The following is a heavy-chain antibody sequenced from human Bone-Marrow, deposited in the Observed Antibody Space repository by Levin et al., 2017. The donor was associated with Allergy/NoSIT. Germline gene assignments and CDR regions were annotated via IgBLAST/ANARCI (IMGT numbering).Heavy chain of an antibody. Sequence: KTGGSLRLSCKASGYSFTNYWIGWVRQMPGKGLEWMGIIYADDSDTRYGPSFKGQVTISVDKSINTAYLQWSSLKASDSGMYYCARRGKYAGGRGWLDPWGQGTLVTVSP. V-gene: IGHV5-51*01. CDR2: IYADDSDT. CDR1: GYSFTNYW. J-gene: IGHJ5*02. D-gene: IGHD2-2*01. CDR3: ARRGKYAGGRGWLDP.